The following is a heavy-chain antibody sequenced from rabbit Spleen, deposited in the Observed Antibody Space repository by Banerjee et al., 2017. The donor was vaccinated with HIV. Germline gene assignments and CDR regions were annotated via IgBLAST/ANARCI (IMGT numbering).Heavy chain of an antibody. J-gene: IGHJ6*01. V-gene: IGHV1S40*01. D-gene: IGHD8-1*01. CDR1: GFSFSSSHW. Sequence: QSLEESGGDLVKPGGTLTLTCTASGFSFSSSHWICWVRQAPGKGLEWIACIYTGSSTTYYASWAKGRFTISKTSSTTVTLQMTRLTAADTATYFCARDTASSFSSYGMDLWGPGTLVTVS. CDR2: IYTGSSTT. CDR3: ARDTASSFSSYGMDL.